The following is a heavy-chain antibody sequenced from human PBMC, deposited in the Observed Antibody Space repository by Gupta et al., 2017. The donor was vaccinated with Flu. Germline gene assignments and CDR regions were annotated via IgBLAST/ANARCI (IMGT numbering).Heavy chain of an antibody. D-gene: IGHD6-19*01. V-gene: IGHV1-58*02. Sequence: QMQLVQSGPEVKKPGTSVKVSCKASGFTFTSSAMQWVRQARGQRLEWIGWIVVGSGNTNYAQKFQERVTITRDMSTSTAYMELSSLRSEDTAVYYCAADSRRPLAGTLVYYYYGMDVWGQGTTVTVSS. CDR3: AADSRRPLAGTLVYYYYGMDV. CDR1: GFTFTSSA. CDR2: IVVGSGNT. J-gene: IGHJ6*02.